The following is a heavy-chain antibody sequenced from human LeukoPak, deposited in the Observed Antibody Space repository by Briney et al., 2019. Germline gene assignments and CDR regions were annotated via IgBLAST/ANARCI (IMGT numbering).Heavy chain of an antibody. V-gene: IGHV3-11*01. CDR3: ARGVCNWNGGGYFDY. D-gene: IGHD1-1*01. J-gene: IGHJ4*02. CDR2: ISGSGTDI. CDR1: GFTFSDPY. Sequence: KPGGSLRLSCEASGFTFSDPYMSWIRQAPGKGLECLSYISGSGTDINYADSVRGRFTISRDNAKNSLYLQMNSLRAEDTAVYYCARGVCNWNGGGYFDYWGQGTLVTVSS.